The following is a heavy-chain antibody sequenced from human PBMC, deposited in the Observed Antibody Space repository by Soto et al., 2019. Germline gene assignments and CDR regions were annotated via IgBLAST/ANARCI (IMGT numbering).Heavy chain of an antibody. Sequence: QVQLVQSGAEVKKPGSSGKVSCKASGGTFSSYTISWVRQAPGRGLEWMGRIIPILGIANYAQKFQGRVTITADKSTSTAYMELSSLRSEDTAVYYCARLDSSTVGGWFDPWGQGTLVTVSS. D-gene: IGHD6-13*01. CDR2: IIPILGIA. J-gene: IGHJ5*02. V-gene: IGHV1-69*02. CDR3: ARLDSSTVGGWFDP. CDR1: GGTFSSYT.